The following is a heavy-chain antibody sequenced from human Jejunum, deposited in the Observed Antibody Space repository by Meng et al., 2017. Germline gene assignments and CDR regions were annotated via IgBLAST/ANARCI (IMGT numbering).Heavy chain of an antibody. Sequence: QVQLVQSGAEGKKPGASVKVAGQAAGYTFPRYSLPWVRQAPGQRLEWMGWINGGNGDRKYSQNFQGRVTFTRDISASTAYMELSSLRSVDTAVYYCARATSSLYGMDVWGQGTTVTVSS. D-gene: IGHD3-16*01. CDR3: ARATSSLYGMDV. J-gene: IGHJ6*02. CDR1: GYTFPRYS. CDR2: INGGNGDR. V-gene: IGHV1-3*01.